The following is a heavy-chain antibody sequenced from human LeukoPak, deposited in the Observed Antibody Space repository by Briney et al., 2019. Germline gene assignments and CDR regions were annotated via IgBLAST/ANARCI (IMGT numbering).Heavy chain of an antibody. D-gene: IGHD3-16*02. Sequence: GGSLRLSCAASGFTFSSYGMSWVRQAPGKGLEWVSAISGSGGSTYYADSVKGRFTISRDNSKNTLYLQMNSLRAEDTAVYYCAREGYDYVWGSYRYSHDFDYWGQGTLVTVSS. CDR1: GFTFSSYG. CDR3: AREGYDYVWGSYRYSHDFDY. CDR2: ISGSGGST. V-gene: IGHV3-23*01. J-gene: IGHJ4*02.